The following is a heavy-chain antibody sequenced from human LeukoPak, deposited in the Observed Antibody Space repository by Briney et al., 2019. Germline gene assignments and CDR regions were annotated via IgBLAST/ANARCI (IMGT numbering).Heavy chain of an antibody. V-gene: IGHV3-11*01. CDR2: ISGSGRNV. J-gene: IGHJ6*02. CDR1: GFTLTDYY. Sequence: GGSLRLSCVAYGFTLTDYYMSWIRQAPGRGLEWVSDISGSGRNVYYGDSVKGRFTISRDNAKNSLYLQMNNLRAEDTAVYYCARSIGYCYTMDVWGQGTTVTVSS. D-gene: IGHD3-22*01. CDR3: ARSIGYCYTMDV.